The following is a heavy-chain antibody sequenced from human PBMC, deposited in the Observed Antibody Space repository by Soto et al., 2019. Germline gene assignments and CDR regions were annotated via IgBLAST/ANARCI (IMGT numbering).Heavy chain of an antibody. D-gene: IGHD1-1*01. Sequence: QVHLVQSGAEVKKPGASVKVSCKGSGYGFTTYGITWVRQAPGQGLEWMAWISAHNGNTNYAQKLQGRVTVTRDTCTITAYMELRSLRSDDTAVYYCARGRYGDYWGQGALVTVSS. V-gene: IGHV1-18*01. CDR2: ISAHNGNT. CDR1: GYGFTTYG. J-gene: IGHJ4*02. CDR3: ARGRYGDY.